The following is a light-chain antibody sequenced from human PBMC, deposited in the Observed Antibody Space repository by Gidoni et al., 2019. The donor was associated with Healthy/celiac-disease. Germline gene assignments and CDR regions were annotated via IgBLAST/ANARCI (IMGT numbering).Light chain of an antibody. J-gene: IGKJ1*01. CDR3: QPSYSTPRT. V-gene: IGKV1-39*01. Sequence: DIQMTQSPSSLSASVGDRVTITCRASQSISSYLNWYQQKPGKAPKLLIYAASSLQSGVPSRFSGSGSGTDFTLTISSLPPEDFATYYCQPSYSTPRTFGQGTKVEIK. CDR1: QSISSY. CDR2: AAS.